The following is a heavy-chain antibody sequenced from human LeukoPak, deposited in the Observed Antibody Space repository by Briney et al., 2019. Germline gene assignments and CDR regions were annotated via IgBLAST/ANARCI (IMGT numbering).Heavy chain of an antibody. CDR1: GGSISSYY. CDR2: IYYTGST. CDR3: ARHPPGKDFGP. D-gene: IGHD2-15*01. V-gene: IGHV4-59*01. J-gene: IGHJ5*02. Sequence: PSETLSLTCTVSGGSISSYYWSWIRQPPGKGLEWIGYIYYTGSTNYNPSLESRVTISVDTSKNQFSLKLSSVIAADTAVYYCARHPPGKDFGPWGKGPLVTVSS.